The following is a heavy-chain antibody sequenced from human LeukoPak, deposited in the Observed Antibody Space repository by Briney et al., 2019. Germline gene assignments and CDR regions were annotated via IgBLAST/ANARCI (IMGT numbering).Heavy chain of an antibody. CDR2: ISWNSGSI. V-gene: IGHV3-9*01. D-gene: IGHD2-8*01. Sequence: PGGSLRLSCAASGFTFDDYAMHWVRQAPGKGLEWVSGISWNSGSIGYADSVKGRFTISRDNAKNSLYLQMNSLRAEDTALYYCAREGKWRGPFDYWGQGTLVTVSS. J-gene: IGHJ4*02. CDR1: GFTFDDYA. CDR3: AREGKWRGPFDY.